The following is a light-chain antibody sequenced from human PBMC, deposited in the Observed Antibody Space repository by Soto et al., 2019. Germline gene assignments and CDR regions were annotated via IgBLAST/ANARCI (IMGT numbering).Light chain of an antibody. Sequence: QSALTRPPSASGSLGQSVTISCTGTSSDVGGYNYVSWYQHHPGKAPKLMIYEVSKRPSGVPNRFSGSKSGNTASLTVSGLQAEDEADYYCSSYAGSNNWVFGGGTKLTVL. CDR2: EVS. CDR1: SSDVGGYNY. V-gene: IGLV2-8*01. CDR3: SSYAGSNNWV. J-gene: IGLJ3*02.